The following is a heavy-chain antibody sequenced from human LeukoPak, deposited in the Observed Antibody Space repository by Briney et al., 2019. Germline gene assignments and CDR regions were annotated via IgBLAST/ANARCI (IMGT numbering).Heavy chain of an antibody. J-gene: IGHJ4*02. D-gene: IGHD5-12*01. CDR1: GGSISSDDYY. CDR2: ITYSGST. CDR3: ARGGVGGYDYFDS. V-gene: IGHV4-30-4*01. Sequence: SETLSLTCTVSGGSISSDDYYWRWVRQPPGKGLEWIGHITYSGSTDYSPSLRSRVTMSVDTSRNQFSLKLNSVTAAETAMYFCARGGVGGYDYFDSWGQGTLVAVSS.